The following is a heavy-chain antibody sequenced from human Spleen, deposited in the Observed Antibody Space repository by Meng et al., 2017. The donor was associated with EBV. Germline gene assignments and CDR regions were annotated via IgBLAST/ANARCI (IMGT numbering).Heavy chain of an antibody. CDR2: VYYSGSA. V-gene: IGHV4-39*01. J-gene: IGHJ4*02. CDR3: ARIDYGGNVDY. D-gene: IGHD4-23*01. CDR1: GGSISSSYYY. Sequence: LQLQESGPGLVKPSETLSLTCTVSGGSISSSYYYWGWIRQPPGKGLEWIGTVYYSGSAYYNPSLKSRVTISVDTSKNQFSLRLSSVTAADTAVYYCARIDYGGNVDYWGQGTLVTVSS.